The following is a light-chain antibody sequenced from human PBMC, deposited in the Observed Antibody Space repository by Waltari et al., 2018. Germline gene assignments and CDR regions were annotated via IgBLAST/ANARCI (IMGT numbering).Light chain of an antibody. CDR1: NSAVGGYYY. Sequence: QSALTQPRSVSGSPGQSVTIPCTGTNSAVGGYYYVSWYQQHADKAPKLMIYDVSNRPSGVPDRFSGSNSGNTASLTISGLQAEDEADYYCCSYAGRYTWVFGGGTKLTVL. CDR2: DVS. CDR3: CSYAGRYTWV. V-gene: IGLV2-11*01. J-gene: IGLJ3*02.